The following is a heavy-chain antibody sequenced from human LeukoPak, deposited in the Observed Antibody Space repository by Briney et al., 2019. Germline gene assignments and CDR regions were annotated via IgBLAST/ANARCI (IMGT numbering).Heavy chain of an antibody. V-gene: IGHV1-18*01. CDR3: ARDSFPTAATPYNWFDP. Sequence: AASVKVSCKASGYTFTSYGISWVRQAPGQGLEWMGWISAYNGNTNYAQKLQGRVTMTTDTSTSTAYMELRSLRSDDTAVYYCARDSFPTAATPYNWFDPWGQGSLVTVSS. D-gene: IGHD2-15*01. CDR2: ISAYNGNT. CDR1: GYTFTSYG. J-gene: IGHJ5*02.